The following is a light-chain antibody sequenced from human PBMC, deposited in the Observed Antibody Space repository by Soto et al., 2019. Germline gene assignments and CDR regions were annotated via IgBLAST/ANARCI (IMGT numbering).Light chain of an antibody. V-gene: IGKV1-39*01. CDR2: AAY. CDR3: QQSYSAPVT. CDR1: QNINSY. J-gene: IGKJ2*01. Sequence: DIQMTQSPSSLSASVGDRVTITCRASQNINSYLNWYQHKPGEAPKLLIYAAYTLQSGVPSRFSGVGSGTHFTLTISTLQSEDFATYYCQQSYSAPVTFGQGTKL.